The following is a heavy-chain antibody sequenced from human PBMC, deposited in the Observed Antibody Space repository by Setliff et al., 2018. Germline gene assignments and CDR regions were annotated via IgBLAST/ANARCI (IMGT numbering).Heavy chain of an antibody. CDR3: VRDSPSSLYNFWSGCSDY. Sequence: PGGSLSLSCAASGFTFSDHYMDWVRQTPGKGLEWVGRSRDKPSSYTTEYAASVKGRFTISRDDSKNTLFLQMNSLRTDDTAVFYCVRDSPSSLYNFWSGCSDYWGQGTLVTVSS. CDR2: SRDKPSSYTT. V-gene: IGHV3-72*01. D-gene: IGHD3-3*01. J-gene: IGHJ4*02. CDR1: GFTFSDHY.